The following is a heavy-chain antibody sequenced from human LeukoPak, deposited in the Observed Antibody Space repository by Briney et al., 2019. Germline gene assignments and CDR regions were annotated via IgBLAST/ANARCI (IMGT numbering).Heavy chain of an antibody. D-gene: IGHD3-22*01. CDR1: GYTCNTYS. V-gene: IGHV1-18*04. CDR2: ISPYNGDT. CDR3: ARDKAFLGYYDTSGYFQQWFDS. Sequence: GASVKVSCKASGYTCNTYSITWVRQAHGQGLEWMGWISPYNGDTHYAQKFQDRVTMTTDTSTRTAYMALRSLGFGDTAVYYCARDKAFLGYYDTSGYFQQWFDSWGQGTLVTVSS. J-gene: IGHJ5*01.